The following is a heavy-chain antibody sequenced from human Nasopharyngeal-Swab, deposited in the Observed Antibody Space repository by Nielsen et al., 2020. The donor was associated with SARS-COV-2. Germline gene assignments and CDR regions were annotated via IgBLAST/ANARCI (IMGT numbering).Heavy chain of an antibody. J-gene: IGHJ6*02. CDR3: ARDGLDYDFWSAYFMDV. D-gene: IGHD3-3*01. V-gene: IGHV3-21*01. CDR2: ISSSTYI. Sequence: ESLKISCAASGFTFSNYNMNWVRQPPGKGLEWVSSISSSTYIYYADSVKGRFTISRDNTKNSLSLQMNSLRVDDTAVYFCARDGLDYDFWSAYFMDVWGQGTTVIVSS. CDR1: GFTFSNYN.